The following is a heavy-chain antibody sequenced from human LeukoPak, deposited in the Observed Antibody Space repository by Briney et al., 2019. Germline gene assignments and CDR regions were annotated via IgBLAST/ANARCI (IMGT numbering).Heavy chain of an antibody. CDR3: ARDSTTSSLADP. Sequence: ASVNDSCMCCVCTLLKELLHELGPPPGQGLEWMGIIHPSGGSTAYAQKFQGRVTMTRDTSTSTVYMELSSLRSEDTAVYYCARDSTTSSLADPWGQGTLVTVSS. J-gene: IGHJ5*02. D-gene: IGHD2-2*01. V-gene: IGHV1-46*01. CDR2: IHPSGGST. CDR1: TLLKELL.